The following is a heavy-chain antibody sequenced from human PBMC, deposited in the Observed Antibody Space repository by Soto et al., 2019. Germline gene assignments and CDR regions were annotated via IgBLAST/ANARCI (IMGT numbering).Heavy chain of an antibody. V-gene: IGHV1-18*01. CDR3: ALSDAWNPGPEGP. Sequence: GASVKVSCKASGYRFTNYGITWARQAPGQGLDWMGWISAYNGRTDHAQKLQGRVSLTTDTSTNTAYMELMSPISDDTAVYYCALSDAWNPGPEGPWGQGTLVTVSS. CDR2: ISAYNGRT. J-gene: IGHJ5*02. CDR1: GYRFTNYG. D-gene: IGHD1-1*01.